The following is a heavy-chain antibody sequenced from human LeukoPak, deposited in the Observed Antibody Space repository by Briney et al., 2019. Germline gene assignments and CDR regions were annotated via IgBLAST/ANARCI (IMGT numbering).Heavy chain of an antibody. CDR3: ARDRCSSTSCSYFDY. CDR2: IYYSGST. CDR1: GGSLSSYY. Sequence: SETLSLTCTVSGGSLSSYYWSWIRQPPGKELEWIGYIYYSGSTNYNPSIKSRVTISVDTSKNQFSLKLSSVTAADTAVYYCARDRCSSTSCSYFDYWGQGTLVTVSS. D-gene: IGHD2-2*01. J-gene: IGHJ4*02. V-gene: IGHV4-59*01.